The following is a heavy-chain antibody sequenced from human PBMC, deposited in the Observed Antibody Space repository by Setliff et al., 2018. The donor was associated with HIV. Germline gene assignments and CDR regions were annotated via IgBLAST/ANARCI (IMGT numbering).Heavy chain of an antibody. CDR2: IVVGSGNT. Sequence: SVKVSCKASGYTFTDNYIHWVRQAPGQGLEWMAWIVVGSGNTNYAQKFQERVTITRDMSTSTAYMELSSLRSEDTAVYYCAATVESVGPYYGMDVWGQGTTVTVSS. CDR1: GYTFTDNY. J-gene: IGHJ6*02. D-gene: IGHD1-26*01. CDR3: AATVESVGPYYGMDV. V-gene: IGHV1-58*02.